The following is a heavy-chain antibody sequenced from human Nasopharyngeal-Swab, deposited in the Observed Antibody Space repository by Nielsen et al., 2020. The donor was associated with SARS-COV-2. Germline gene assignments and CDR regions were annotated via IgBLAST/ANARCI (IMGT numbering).Heavy chain of an antibody. CDR3: ATKPGIAVAGPIDY. Sequence: ASVKVSCKASGYTFTSYGISWVRQAPGQGLEWMGWISAYNGNTNYAQKLQGRVTMTTDTSTSTAYMELRSLRSDDTAVYYCATKPGIAVAGPIDYWGQGTLVTVSS. CDR2: ISAYNGNT. D-gene: IGHD6-19*01. CDR1: GYTFTSYG. V-gene: IGHV1-18*01. J-gene: IGHJ4*02.